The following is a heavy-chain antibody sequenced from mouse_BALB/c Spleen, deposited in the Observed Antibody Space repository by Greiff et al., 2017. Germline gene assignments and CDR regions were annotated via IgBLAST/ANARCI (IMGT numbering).Heavy chain of an antibody. CDR3: ARCSLMDY. CDR2: ISSGSSTI. Sequence: EVQLVESGGGLVQPGGSRKLSCAASGFTFSSFGMHWVRQAPEKGLEWVAYISSGSSTIYYADTVKGRFTISRDNPKNTLFLQMTSLRSEDTAMYYCARCSLMDYWGQGTSVTVSS. CDR1: GFTFSSFG. J-gene: IGHJ4*01. V-gene: IGHV5-17*02.